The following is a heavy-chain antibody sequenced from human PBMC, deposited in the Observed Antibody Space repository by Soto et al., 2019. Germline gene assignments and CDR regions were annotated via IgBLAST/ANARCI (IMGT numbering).Heavy chain of an antibody. D-gene: IGHD3-10*01. CDR2: IFYSGST. V-gene: IGHV4-59*08. CDR1: GGSVSSYY. Sequence: QVQLQESGPGLVKPSETLSLTCTVSGGSVSSYYWSWIRQPPGKGLEWIGYIFYSGSTNYNPSLKSRVTISVDTSNNQFSLRLSSVTAADTAVYYCASHGGITMVRGVLAAFDIWGQWTMVTVSS. CDR3: ASHGGITMVRGVLAAFDI. J-gene: IGHJ3*02.